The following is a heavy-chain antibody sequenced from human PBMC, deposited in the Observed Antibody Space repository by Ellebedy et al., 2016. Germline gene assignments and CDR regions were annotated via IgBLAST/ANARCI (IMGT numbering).Heavy chain of an antibody. Sequence: SETLSLXXAVYGGSFSGYYWSWIRQPPGKGLEWIGEINHSGSTNYNPSLKSRVTISVDTSKNQFSLKLSSVTAADTAVYYCARNRYDFWSGYGGYFDYWGQGTLVTVSS. CDR1: GGSFSGYY. D-gene: IGHD3-3*01. CDR2: INHSGST. V-gene: IGHV4-34*01. J-gene: IGHJ4*02. CDR3: ARNRYDFWSGYGGYFDY.